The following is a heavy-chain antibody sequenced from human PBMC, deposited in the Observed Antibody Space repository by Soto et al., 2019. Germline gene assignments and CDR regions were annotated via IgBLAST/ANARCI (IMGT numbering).Heavy chain of an antibody. J-gene: IGHJ4*02. CDR3: ERSPAGDVDWLLSMGSAGY. Sequence: PSETLSLPCAVYGGSFSGYYWSWIRQPPGKGLEWIGEINHSGSTNYNPSLKSRVTISVDTSKNQFSLKLSSVTAADTAVYYCERSPAGDVDWLLSMGSAGYWGQGTLVTVPS. CDR2: INHSGST. CDR1: GGSFSGYY. V-gene: IGHV4-34*01. D-gene: IGHD3-9*01.